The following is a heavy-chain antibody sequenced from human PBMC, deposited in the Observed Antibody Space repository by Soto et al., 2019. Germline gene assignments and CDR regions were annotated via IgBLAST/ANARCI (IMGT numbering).Heavy chain of an antibody. J-gene: IGHJ4*02. V-gene: IGHV4-31*03. CDR3: ARFNYYDSSGYSLPFDY. CDR2: IYYSGST. Sequence: SETLSLTCTVSGGSISSGNYYWSWIRQHPGKGLEWIGYIYYSGSTYYNPSLKSRVTISVDTSKNQFSLKLSSVTAADTAVYYCARFNYYDSSGYSLPFDYWGQGTLVTVSS. CDR1: GGSISSGNYY. D-gene: IGHD3-22*01.